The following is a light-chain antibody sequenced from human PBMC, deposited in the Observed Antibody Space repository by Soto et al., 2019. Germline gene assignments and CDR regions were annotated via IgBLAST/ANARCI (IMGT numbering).Light chain of an antibody. J-gene: IGKJ4*01. CDR1: QSINIY. CDR2: VAS. Sequence: DIQMTQSPSSLSASVGDRVTITCRASQSINIYLSWYQQKPGKAPKLLINVASTLQGGVPSRFSGSGSGTEFTLAISSLQPEDSATYYCQQSFSTPQTFGGGTRVEI. CDR3: QQSFSTPQT. V-gene: IGKV1-39*01.